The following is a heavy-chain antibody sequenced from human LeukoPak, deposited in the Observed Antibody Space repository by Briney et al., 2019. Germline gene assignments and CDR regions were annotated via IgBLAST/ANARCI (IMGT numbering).Heavy chain of an antibody. D-gene: IGHD3-10*01. CDR2: IWYDGSNK. Sequence: EWVAVIWYDGSNKYYADSVKGRFTISRDKSKNTLYLQMNSLRAEDTAVYYCARDGSGYVDVWGQGTTVTVSS. V-gene: IGHV3-33*01. CDR3: ARDGSGYVDV. J-gene: IGHJ6*02.